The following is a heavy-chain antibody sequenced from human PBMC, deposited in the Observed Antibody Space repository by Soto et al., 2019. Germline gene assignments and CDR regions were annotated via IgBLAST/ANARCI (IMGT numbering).Heavy chain of an antibody. V-gene: IGHV4-34*01. D-gene: IGHD3-10*01. CDR2: INHSGST. Sequence: SETLSLTGAVYVGSFSGYYWSWIRQPPGKGLEWIGEINHSGSTNYNPSLKSRVTISVDTSKNQFSLKLSSVTAADTAVYYCARGPGGSGDVWGQGTTVTVSS. J-gene: IGHJ6*02. CDR1: VGSFSGYY. CDR3: ARGPGGSGDV.